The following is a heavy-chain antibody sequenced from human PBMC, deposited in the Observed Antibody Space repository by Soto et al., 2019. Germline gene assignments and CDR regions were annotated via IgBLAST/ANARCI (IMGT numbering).Heavy chain of an antibody. Sequence: PSETLSLTCTVSGGSISSSSYYWGWIRQPPGKGLEWIGSIYYSGSTYYNPSLKSRVTISVDTSKNQFSLKLSSVTAADTAVYYCARVSGGAGYYWGQGTLVTAPQ. CDR2: IYYSGST. V-gene: IGHV4-39*07. CDR1: GGSISSSSYY. J-gene: IGHJ4*02. D-gene: IGHD3-16*01. CDR3: ARVSGGAGYY.